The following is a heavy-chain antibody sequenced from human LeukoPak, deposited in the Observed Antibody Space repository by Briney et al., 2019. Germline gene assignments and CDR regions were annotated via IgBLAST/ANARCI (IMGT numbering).Heavy chain of an antibody. V-gene: IGHV3-23*01. J-gene: IGHJ4*02. D-gene: IGHD6-6*01. CDR2: ISGSGGST. CDR3: AKDPGIAARDPAYYFDY. CDR1: GFTFSSYA. Sequence: GGSLRLSCAASGFTFSSYAMSWVRQAPGKGLEWVSAISGSGGSTYYADSVKGRFTISRGSSKNTLYLQMNSLRAEDTAVYYCAKDPGIAARDPAYYFDYWGQGTLVTVSS.